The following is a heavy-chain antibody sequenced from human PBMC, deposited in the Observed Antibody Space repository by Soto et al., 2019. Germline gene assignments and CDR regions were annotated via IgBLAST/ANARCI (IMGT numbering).Heavy chain of an antibody. CDR3: AKDPGKVITVPY. V-gene: IGHV3-23*01. CDR2: ISGSGSST. Sequence: EVQLLESGGGLVQPGGSLRLSCVTSGFTFSIYAMTWVRQAPGKGLEWVSGISGSGSSTYYADSVKGRFTISRDNSKNTLYVQMNSLRAEDTAVYYCAKDPGKVITVPYWGQGTLVTVSS. D-gene: IGHD4-4*01. CDR1: GFTFSIYA. J-gene: IGHJ4*02.